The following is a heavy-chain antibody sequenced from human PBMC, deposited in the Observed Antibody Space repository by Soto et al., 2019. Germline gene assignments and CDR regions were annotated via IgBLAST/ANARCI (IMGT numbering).Heavy chain of an antibody. Sequence: GGSRRLSCAASGFTFSSYWMSWVRQAPGKGLEWVANIKQDGSEKYYVDSVKGRFTISRDNAKNSLYLQMNSLRAEDTAVYYCARVEWFLSYYYYYGMDVWGQGTTVTVSS. CDR3: ARVEWFLSYYYYYGMDV. D-gene: IGHD3-3*01. V-gene: IGHV3-7*01. J-gene: IGHJ6*02. CDR2: IKQDGSEK. CDR1: GFTFSSYW.